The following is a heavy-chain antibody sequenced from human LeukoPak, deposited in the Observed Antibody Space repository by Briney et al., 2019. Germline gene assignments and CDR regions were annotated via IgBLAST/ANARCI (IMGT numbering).Heavy chain of an antibody. V-gene: IGHV3-30*02. CDR1: HFTFNAHG. CDR3: ARDRSYCFDY. J-gene: IGHJ4*02. CDR2: IRYDGSNK. D-gene: IGHD6-13*01. Sequence: PGGSLRLSCAASHFTFNAHGMHWVRQAPGKGLEWVAYIRYDGSNKYYADSVKGRFTISRDNSKNTLSLQMNSLRPEDTAVYYCARDRSYCFDYWGQGTLVTVSS.